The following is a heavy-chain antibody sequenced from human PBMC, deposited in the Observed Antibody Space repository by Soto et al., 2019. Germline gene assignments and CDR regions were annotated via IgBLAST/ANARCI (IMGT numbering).Heavy chain of an antibody. CDR1: GYTFTSYG. J-gene: IGHJ4*02. D-gene: IGHD3-16*02. V-gene: IGHV1-18*01. Sequence: GASVKVSCKASGYTFTSYGISWVRQAPGQGLEWMGWISAYNGNTNYAQKLQGRVTMTTDTSTSTAYMELRSLRSDDTAVYYCARDSLITFGGVIVINPLDYWGQGTLVTVSS. CDR3: ARDSLITFGGVIVINPLDY. CDR2: ISAYNGNT.